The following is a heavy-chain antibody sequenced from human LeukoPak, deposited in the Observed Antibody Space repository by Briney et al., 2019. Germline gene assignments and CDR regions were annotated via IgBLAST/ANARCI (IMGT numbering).Heavy chain of an antibody. CDR3: ARDFITTTVVPAANLFAAFDI. D-gene: IGHD2-2*01. CDR2: ISSSSGYI. J-gene: IGHJ3*02. CDR1: GFTFSSYS. Sequence: GGSLRLSCAASGFTFSSYSMNWVRQAPGKGLEWVSSISSSSGYIYYADSVKGRFTISRDNAKNSLYLQMNSLRAEDTAVYYCARDFITTTVVPAANLFAAFDIWGQGTMVTVSS. V-gene: IGHV3-21*01.